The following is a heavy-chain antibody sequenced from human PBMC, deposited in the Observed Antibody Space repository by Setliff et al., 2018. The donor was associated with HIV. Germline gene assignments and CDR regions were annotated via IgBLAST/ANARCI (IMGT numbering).Heavy chain of an antibody. V-gene: IGHV1-18*04. D-gene: IGHD2-15*01. Sequence: ASVKVSCKASGYTFNNYYMHWLRQAPGQGLEWMAWITAYNGHTLFAQKFQDRVTLTTDTSTTTVYMDVKNLRPDDTAVYFCARTQLDCRSGGGSCYSYWGQGTQVTVSS. CDR3: ARTQLDCRSGGGSCYSY. CDR2: ITAYNGHT. CDR1: GYTFNNYY. J-gene: IGHJ4*02.